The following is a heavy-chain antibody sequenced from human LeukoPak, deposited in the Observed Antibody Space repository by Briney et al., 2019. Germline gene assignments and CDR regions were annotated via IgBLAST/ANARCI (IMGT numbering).Heavy chain of an antibody. CDR3: STVGLSGYYDARGYYYFDY. CDR2: IKSNPYGGTA. V-gene: IGHV3-15*01. J-gene: IGHJ4*02. D-gene: IGHD3-22*01. Sequence: GGSLRLSCAASGFTFNSYAMSWVRQAPGKGLEWVGLIKSNPYGGTADYAAPVKGRFTISRDDSKNTLYLQMNSLKTEDTAVYYCSTVGLSGYYDARGYYYFDYWGQGTLVTVSS. CDR1: GFTFNSYA.